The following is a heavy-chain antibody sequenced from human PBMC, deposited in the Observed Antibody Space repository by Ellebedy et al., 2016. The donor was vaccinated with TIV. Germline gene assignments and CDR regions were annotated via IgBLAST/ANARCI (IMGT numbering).Heavy chain of an antibody. CDR2: IYGGGTT. D-gene: IGHD2-15*01. J-gene: IGHJ4*02. CDR1: GFTVSNNY. Sequence: PGGSLRLSCAASGFTVSNNYMSWVRQAPGKGLEWVSVIYGGGTTFYADSVKGRFTISRDYSKNTVYLQMNSLRAEDTAVYYCARDLYDYWGQGTLVTVSS. V-gene: IGHV3-53*01. CDR3: ARDLYDY.